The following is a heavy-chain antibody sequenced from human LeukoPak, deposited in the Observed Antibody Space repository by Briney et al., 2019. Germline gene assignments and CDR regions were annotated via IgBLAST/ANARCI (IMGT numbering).Heavy chain of an antibody. V-gene: IGHV1-18*01. CDR2: IDAYNGNT. Sequence: GASVKVSCKASGYTFTSSGISWVRQAPGQGLEWMGWIDAYNGNTNYAQKLQGRVTMTTDTSTTTAYMELRSLRLDDTAVYYCARAGSYYYMDVWGKGTRVCVSS. D-gene: IGHD1-1*01. CDR3: ARAGSYYYMDV. CDR1: GYTFTSSG. J-gene: IGHJ6*03.